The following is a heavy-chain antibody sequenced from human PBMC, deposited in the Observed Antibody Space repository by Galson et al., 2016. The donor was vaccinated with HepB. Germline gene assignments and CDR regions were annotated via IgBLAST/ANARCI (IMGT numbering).Heavy chain of an antibody. CDR3: AKDPFLYSTNWFYFDY. J-gene: IGHJ4*02. CDR2: ISYDGSKT. D-gene: IGHD2-2*01. CDR1: GFRSSNYG. V-gene: IGHV3-30*18. Sequence: SLRLSCAASGFRSSNYGMHWVRQAPGKGLEWVAVISYDGSKTYYADSVKGRFTISRDFSKNTLYLQMNTLRPEDTAVYYCAKDPFLYSTNWFYFDYWGQGTLVTVSS.